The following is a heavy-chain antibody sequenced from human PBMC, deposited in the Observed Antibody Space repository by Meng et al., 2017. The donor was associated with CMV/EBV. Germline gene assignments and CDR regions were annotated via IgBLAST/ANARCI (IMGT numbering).Heavy chain of an antibody. CDR3: ARDYRITIGPFYYYYGMDV. D-gene: IGHD3-9*01. Sequence: GGSLRLSCAASGFTFDDYTMHWVRQAPGKGLEWVSLISWDGGSTYYADSVKGRFTISRDNSKNSLYLQMNSLRAEDTAVYYCARDYRITIGPFYYYYGMDVWGQGTTVTVSS. V-gene: IGHV3-43*01. CDR1: GFTFDDYT. CDR2: ISWDGGST. J-gene: IGHJ6*02.